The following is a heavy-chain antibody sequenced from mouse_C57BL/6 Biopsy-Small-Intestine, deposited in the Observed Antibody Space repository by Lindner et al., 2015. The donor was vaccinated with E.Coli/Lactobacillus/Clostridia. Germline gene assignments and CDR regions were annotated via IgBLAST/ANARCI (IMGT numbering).Heavy chain of an antibody. J-gene: IGHJ3*01. CDR3: AITMVVVLNPFDI. D-gene: IGHD1-1*01. CDR1: IPLQFLC. CDR2: INGVNGNT. Sequence: SVEGLLQGFWIPLQFLCYTLGAPGPGQRPEWMGWINGVNGNTKYSQNFQARLTITRDTSSRTAYMELSSLRSEDTAVYYCAITMVVVLNPFDIWGQGTMVTVSS. V-gene: IGHV1-84*02.